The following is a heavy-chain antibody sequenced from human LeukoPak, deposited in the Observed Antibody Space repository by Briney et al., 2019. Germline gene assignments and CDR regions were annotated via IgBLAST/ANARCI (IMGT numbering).Heavy chain of an antibody. CDR1: GVSISNYY. V-gene: IGHV4-59*13. CDR3: ARRSRGNSYAYYFDY. CDR2: IYNNGRT. D-gene: IGHD5-18*01. Sequence: SETLSLTCTVPGVSISNYYWSWLRQSPGKGLEWIGYIYNNGRTNYNPSLKSRITITEDMSKNQFSLKLKSVTAADTAVYYCARRSRGNSYAYYFDYWGQGTLVTVSS. J-gene: IGHJ4*02.